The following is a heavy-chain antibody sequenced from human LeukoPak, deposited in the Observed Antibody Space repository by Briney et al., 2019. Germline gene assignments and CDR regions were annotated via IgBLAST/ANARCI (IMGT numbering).Heavy chain of an antibody. CDR1: GGSISSYY. CDR2: IYYTESA. Sequence: SETLSLTCTVSGGSISSYYWSWIRQPPGKGLEWIGYIYYTESASNNPSLKSRVTISVDTSKNHLSLKLSSVTAADTAVYYCARDRGGSSRFDYWGQGTLVTVSS. J-gene: IGHJ4*02. D-gene: IGHD6-13*01. V-gene: IGHV4-59*01. CDR3: ARDRGGSSRFDY.